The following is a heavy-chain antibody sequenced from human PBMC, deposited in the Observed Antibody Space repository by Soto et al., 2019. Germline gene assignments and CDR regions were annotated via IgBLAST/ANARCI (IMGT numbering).Heavy chain of an antibody. CDR3: AEDMVRGVIISPYYYYGMDV. CDR2: ISWDGGST. Sequence: PGGSLRLSCAASGFTFDGYTMHWVRQAPGKGLEWVSLISWDGGSTYYADSVKGRFTISRDNSKNSLYLQMNSLRTEDTALYYCAEDMVRGVIISPYYYYGMDVWGQGTTVTVSS. V-gene: IGHV3-43*01. CDR1: GFTFDGYT. J-gene: IGHJ6*02. D-gene: IGHD3-10*01.